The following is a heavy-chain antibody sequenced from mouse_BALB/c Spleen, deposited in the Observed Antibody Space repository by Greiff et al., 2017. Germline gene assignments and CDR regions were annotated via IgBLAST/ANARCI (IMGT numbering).Heavy chain of an antibody. Sequence: QVQLKESGAELARPGASVKLSCKASGYTFTSYWMQWVKQRPGQGLEWIGAIYPGDGDTRYTQKFKGKATLTADKSSSTAYMQLSSLASEDSAVYYCARPHYRYDFDYWGQGTTLTVSS. CDR3: ARPHYRYDFDY. D-gene: IGHD2-14*01. J-gene: IGHJ2*01. V-gene: IGHV1-87*01. CDR2: IYPGDGDT. CDR1: GYTFTSYW.